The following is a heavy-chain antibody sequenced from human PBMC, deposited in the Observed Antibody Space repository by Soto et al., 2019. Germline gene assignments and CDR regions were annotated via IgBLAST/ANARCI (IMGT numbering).Heavy chain of an antibody. D-gene: IGHD3-3*01. Sequence: QVHLVQSGAEVKKPGASVKVSCKTSGYTFTRYVMYWVRQAPGPRPEWMGLINVGDGNTKYSEKFQARVTITRDPSASTGYMELNRLKSEDTAVYDCAREAAGDLWSGKQYAEGFEFWGQGPLVTVSP. CDR3: AREAAGDLWSGKQYAEGFEF. CDR2: INVGDGNT. J-gene: IGHJ4*02. V-gene: IGHV1-3*01. CDR1: GYTFTRYV.